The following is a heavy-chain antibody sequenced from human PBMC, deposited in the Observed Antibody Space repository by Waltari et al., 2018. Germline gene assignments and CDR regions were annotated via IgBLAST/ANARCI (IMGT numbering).Heavy chain of an antibody. J-gene: IGHJ4*02. D-gene: IGHD3-16*02. V-gene: IGHV4-39*01. Sequence: QVQLQESGPGLVKPSETLSLTCTVSGGSISSSSYYWGWIRQPPGKGLEWIGSIYYSGSTYYNPSLKSRVTISVDTSKNQFSLKLSSVTAADTAVYYWARLLDYVWGSYRPFDYWGQGTLVTVSS. CDR2: IYYSGST. CDR1: GGSISSSSYY. CDR3: ARLLDYVWGSYRPFDY.